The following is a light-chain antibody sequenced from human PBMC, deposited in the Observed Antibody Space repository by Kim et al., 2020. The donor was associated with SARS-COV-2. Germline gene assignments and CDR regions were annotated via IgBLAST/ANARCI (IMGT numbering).Light chain of an antibody. CDR2: RDD. CDR1: NSNLGNNY. J-gene: IGLJ3*02. V-gene: IGLV1-47*01. Sequence: GQRVTLSCSGSNSNLGNNYVYWHQQFPGMAPKVIIFRDDERPSGVPGRFSASKSGTSASLAISGVRSEDEAHYYCAAWDDSLSAWVFGGGTQLTVL. CDR3: AAWDDSLSAWV.